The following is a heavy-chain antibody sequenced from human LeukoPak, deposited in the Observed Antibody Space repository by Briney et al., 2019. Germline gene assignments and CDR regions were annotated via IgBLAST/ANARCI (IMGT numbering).Heavy chain of an antibody. CDR2: INAGNGNT. D-gene: IGHD3-16*02. CDR3: AREGKYDYVWGSYHHGNWFDP. J-gene: IGHJ5*02. V-gene: IGHV1-3*03. Sequence: ASVKVSCKASGYTFTSYTIHWVRQAPGQRLEWMGWINAGNGNTKYSQEFQDRVTITRDTSASTAYMELSSLRSEDMAVYYCAREGKYDYVWGSYHHGNWFDPWGQGTLVTVSS. CDR1: GYTFTSYT.